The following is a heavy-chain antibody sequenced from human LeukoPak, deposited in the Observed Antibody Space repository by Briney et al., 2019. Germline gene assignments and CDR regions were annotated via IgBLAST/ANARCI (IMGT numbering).Heavy chain of an antibody. Sequence: PGGSLRLSCAASGFTFSRYSMNWVRQAPGKGPEGGSYISSSSSTIYYADSVKGRFTISRDNAKNSLYLPLNSLRDEDTAAYYCARVSNTRGYSGYYYVDVWGKGTTVTVSS. J-gene: IGHJ6*03. D-gene: IGHD5-12*01. V-gene: IGHV3-48*02. CDR1: GFTFSRYS. CDR3: ARVSNTRGYSGYYYVDV. CDR2: ISSSSSTI.